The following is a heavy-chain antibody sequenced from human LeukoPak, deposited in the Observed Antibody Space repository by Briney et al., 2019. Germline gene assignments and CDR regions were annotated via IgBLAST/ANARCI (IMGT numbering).Heavy chain of an antibody. J-gene: IGHJ6*03. CDR2: INHSGST. CDR3: ARGDYYYYYYMDV. CDR1: GGSFSGYY. Sequence: SETLSLTCAVYGGSFSGYYWSWIRQPPGKGLEWIGEINHSGSTNYNPSLKSRVTISADTSKNQFSLKLSSVTAADTAVYYCARGDYYYYYYMDVWGKGTTVTVSS. V-gene: IGHV4-34*01.